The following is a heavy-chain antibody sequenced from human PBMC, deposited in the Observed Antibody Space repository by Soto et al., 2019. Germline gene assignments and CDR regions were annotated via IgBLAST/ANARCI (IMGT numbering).Heavy chain of an antibody. CDR1: GFMFRSYS. J-gene: IGHJ6*02. CDR2: ISSSSGYI. D-gene: IGHD6-19*01. Sequence: EVQLVESGGGLVKPGGSLRLSCAASGFMFRSYSMNWVRQAPGKGLEWVSFISSSSGYIFYADSVKGRFTISRDNAENSLYFQMNSLRAEDTAVYYCARGDIRVWSNRDYYNYGIDVWGQGTTVTVSS. V-gene: IGHV3-21*01. CDR3: ARGDIRVWSNRDYYNYGIDV.